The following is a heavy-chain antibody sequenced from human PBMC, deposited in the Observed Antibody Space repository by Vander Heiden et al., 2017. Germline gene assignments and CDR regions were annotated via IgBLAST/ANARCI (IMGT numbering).Heavy chain of an antibody. J-gene: IGHJ4*02. CDR2: ISSSSSYI. D-gene: IGHD3-22*01. CDR3: ARAEYYYDSSGYQDDY. Sequence: VQLVESGGGLVKPGGPLRLSFAASGFTFSSYSMNWVRKAPGKGLEWVSSISSSSSYIYYADSVKGRFTISRDNAKNSLYLQMNSLRAEDTAVYYCARAEYYYDSSGYQDDYWGQGTLVTVSS. CDR1: GFTFSSYS. V-gene: IGHV3-21*01.